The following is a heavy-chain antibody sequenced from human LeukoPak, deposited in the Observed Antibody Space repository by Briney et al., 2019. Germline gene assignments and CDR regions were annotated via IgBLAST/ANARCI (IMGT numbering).Heavy chain of an antibody. J-gene: IGHJ3*02. Sequence: GGSLRLSCAVSGFTFSRYGMHCIRQAPGKGVEWVAFIWYDGKNDQEYAESVKGRFTISRDNSKNTLYLQMNSLRTEDTAMYYCAKDRCSSSTGREAFEIWGQGTLVTVSS. CDR1: GFTFSRYG. V-gene: IGHV3-30*02. CDR3: AKDRCSSSTGREAFEI. CDR2: IWYDGKNDQ. D-gene: IGHD2-2*01.